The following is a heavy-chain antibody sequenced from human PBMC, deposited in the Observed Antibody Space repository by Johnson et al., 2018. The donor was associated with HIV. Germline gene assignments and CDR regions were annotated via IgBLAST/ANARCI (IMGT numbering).Heavy chain of an antibody. CDR3: ARDPRGQHPRGAFDI. CDR1: GFTFSSYP. Sequence: QVQLVESGGGVVQPGRSLRLSCAASGFTFSSYPIHWVRHAPGKGLEWVAVISYDGSNKYYADSVKGRFTISRDNSKNTLYLQMNSLRAEDTAVYYCARDPRGQHPRGAFDIWGQGTMVTVSS. V-gene: IGHV3-30*04. D-gene: IGHD6-13*01. J-gene: IGHJ3*02. CDR2: ISYDGSNK.